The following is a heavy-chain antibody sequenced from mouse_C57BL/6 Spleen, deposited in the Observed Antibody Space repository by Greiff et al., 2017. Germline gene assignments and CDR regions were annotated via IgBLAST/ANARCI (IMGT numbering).Heavy chain of an antibody. CDR2: INPNNGGT. V-gene: IGHV1-26*01. CDR3: ARPDNGNYAMDY. Sequence: EVQLQQSGPELVKPGASVKISCKASGYTFTDYYMNWVKQSHGKSLEWIGDINPNNGGTSYNQKFKGKATLTGDKSSSTAYMELRSLTSEDSAVYYCARPDNGNYAMDYWGQGTSVTVSS. J-gene: IGHJ4*01. D-gene: IGHD2-1*01. CDR1: GYTFTDYY.